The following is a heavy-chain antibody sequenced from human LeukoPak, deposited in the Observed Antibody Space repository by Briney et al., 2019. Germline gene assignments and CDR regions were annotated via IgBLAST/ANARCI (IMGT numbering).Heavy chain of an antibody. CDR3: ARESGQQLVRTNYYYGMDV. CDR2: IYSGGST. D-gene: IGHD6-13*01. J-gene: IGHJ6*02. Sequence: PGGSLRLSCAASGFTVSSNYMSWVRQAPGKGLEWVSVIYSGGSTYYADSVKGRFTISRHNSKNTLYLQMNSLRAEDTAVYYCARESGQQLVRTNYYYGMDVWGQGTTVTVSS. V-gene: IGHV3-53*04. CDR1: GFTVSSNY.